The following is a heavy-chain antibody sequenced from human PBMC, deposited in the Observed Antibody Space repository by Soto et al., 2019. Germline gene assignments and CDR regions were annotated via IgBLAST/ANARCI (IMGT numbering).Heavy chain of an antibody. Sequence: PSETLSLTCTVSGGSVSGGVYYWNWIRQHPEKGLEWIGYIYYSGSTYYNPSLRSRVTISADTSKNQFSLKLSSVTVADTAVYYCARSSVAGAGLLQHWGQGTQVTVSS. CDR1: GGSVSGGVYY. CDR3: ARSSVAGAGLLQH. CDR2: IYYSGST. D-gene: IGHD6-19*01. J-gene: IGHJ1*01. V-gene: IGHV4-31*03.